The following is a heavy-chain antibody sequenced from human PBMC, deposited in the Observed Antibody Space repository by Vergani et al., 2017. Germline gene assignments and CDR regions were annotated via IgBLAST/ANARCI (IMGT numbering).Heavy chain of an antibody. Sequence: QVQLQESGPGLVKPSQTLSLTCTVSGGSISSGGYYWSWIRQHPGKGLEWIGYIYYSGSTYYTPSLTSRVTISVDTSKNQFSLKLSSVTAADTAVYYCARLSPTSSSWLERDQGFDYWGQGTLVTVSS. CDR1: GGSISSGGYY. CDR2: IYYSGST. J-gene: IGHJ4*02. D-gene: IGHD6-13*01. V-gene: IGHV4-31*03. CDR3: ARLSPTSSSWLERDQGFDY.